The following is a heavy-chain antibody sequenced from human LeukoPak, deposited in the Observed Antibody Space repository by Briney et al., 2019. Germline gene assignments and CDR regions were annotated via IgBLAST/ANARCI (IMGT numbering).Heavy chain of an antibody. V-gene: IGHV3-30*04. J-gene: IGHJ3*02. CDR1: GFTFSSYA. CDR3: ARDRVALDI. CDR2: ISHDGSNK. Sequence: GGSLRLSCAASGFTFSSYAMHWVRQAPGKGLEWVAVISHDGSNKYYADSVKGRFTISRDNSKNTLYLQMNSLRAEDTAVYYCARDRVALDIWGQGTMVTVSS.